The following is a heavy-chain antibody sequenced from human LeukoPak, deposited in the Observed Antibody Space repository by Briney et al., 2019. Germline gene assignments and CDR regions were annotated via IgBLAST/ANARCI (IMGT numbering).Heavy chain of an antibody. CDR2: ITNSGTTM. V-gene: IGHV3-48*03. Sequence: GGSLRLSCAASGFTFSSYEMNWVRQAPGKGLEWVSYITNSGTTMYYADSVKGRFTVSRDNAKNSLSLQMNSLRAGDTAVYYCARDNRGFDYWGQGTLVTVSS. CDR1: GFTFSSYE. D-gene: IGHD1-14*01. CDR3: ARDNRGFDY. J-gene: IGHJ4*02.